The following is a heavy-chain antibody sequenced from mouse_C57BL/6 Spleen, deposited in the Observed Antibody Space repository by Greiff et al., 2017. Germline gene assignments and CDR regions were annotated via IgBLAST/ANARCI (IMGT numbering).Heavy chain of an antibody. V-gene: IGHV1-20*01. CDR1: GYSFTGYF. CDR3: ARSYSNYFAWFAY. D-gene: IGHD2-5*01. J-gene: IGHJ3*01. CDR2: INPYNGDT. Sequence: VQLQQSGPELVKPGDSVKISCKASGYSFTGYFMNWVMQSHGKSLEWIGRINPYNGDTFYNQKFKGKATLTVDKSSSTAHMELRSLTSEDSAVYDCARSYSNYFAWFAYWGQGTLVNVSA.